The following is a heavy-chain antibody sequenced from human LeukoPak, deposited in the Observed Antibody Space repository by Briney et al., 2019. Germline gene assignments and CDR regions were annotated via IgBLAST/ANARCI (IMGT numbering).Heavy chain of an antibody. J-gene: IGHJ4*02. CDR3: ARGDYDSSGTIDY. D-gene: IGHD3-22*01. V-gene: IGHV3-33*01. CDR2: IWCDGSNK. CDR1: GFTFSSYG. Sequence: GRSLRLSCAASGFTFSSYGMHWIRQAPGKGLEWGAVIWCDGSNKYYADSVKGRFTISRDNSKNTLYLQMNSLRAEDTAVYYCARGDYDSSGTIDYWGQGTLVTVSS.